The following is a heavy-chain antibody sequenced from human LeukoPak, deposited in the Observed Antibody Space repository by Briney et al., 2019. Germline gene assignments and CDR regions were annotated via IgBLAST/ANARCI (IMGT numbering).Heavy chain of an antibody. CDR2: ISGSGGST. V-gene: IGHV3-23*01. Sequence: GGSLRLSCAASGFTFSSYAMSWVRQAPGKGLEWVSAISGSGGSTYYADSVKGRFTISRDNSKNTLYLQINSLRAEDTAVYYCAKDIYGSGSYYFDSWGQGTLVTVSS. J-gene: IGHJ4*02. D-gene: IGHD3-10*01. CDR1: GFTFSSYA. CDR3: AKDIYGSGSYYFDS.